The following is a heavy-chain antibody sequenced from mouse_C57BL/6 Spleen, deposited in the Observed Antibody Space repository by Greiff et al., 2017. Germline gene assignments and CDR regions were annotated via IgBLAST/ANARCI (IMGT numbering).Heavy chain of an antibody. CDR3: ARARSHFDY. Sequence: EVQLQQSGPVLVKPGASVKMSCKASGYTFTDYYMNWVKQSHGKSLEWIGVINPYNGGTSYNQKFKGKATLTVDKSSSTAYMELNSLTSEDSAVYYCARARSHFDYWGQGTTLTVSS. J-gene: IGHJ2*01. CDR1: GYTFTDYY. CDR2: INPYNGGT. V-gene: IGHV1-19*01.